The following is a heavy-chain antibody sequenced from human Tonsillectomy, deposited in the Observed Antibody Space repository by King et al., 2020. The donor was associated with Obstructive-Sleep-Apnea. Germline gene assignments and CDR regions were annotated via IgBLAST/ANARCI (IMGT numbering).Heavy chain of an antibody. D-gene: IGHD1-26*01. Sequence: VQLVESGGGLVQPGGSLRLSCAASGFTVRNNYMSWVRQVPGKGLGGVSLFYSGGAQYYANSVKDRFTISKDNAKNTLHLEMDSLRVEDTAVYYCTSFDWASGYFEYWGQGTLVTVSP. CDR3: TSFDWASGYFEY. CDR2: FYSGGAQ. CDR1: GFTVRNNY. V-gene: IGHV3-66*01. J-gene: IGHJ4*02.